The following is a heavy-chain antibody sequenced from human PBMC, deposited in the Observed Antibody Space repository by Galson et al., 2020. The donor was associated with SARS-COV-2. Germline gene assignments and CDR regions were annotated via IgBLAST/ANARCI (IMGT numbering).Heavy chain of an antibody. Sequence: SQASEPLSLTCAVYGGSFSDYYWSWIRQPPGRGLEWIGEVNHRGSTSYNPSLKTRVTISVDASKKQFSLNLSSVTAADSGLYYCARGTRDITMIVVVMTAVSCHFDHWGQGTLVSVSS. V-gene: IGHV4-34*01. CDR2: VNHRGST. CDR1: GGSFSDYY. CDR3: ARGTRDITMIVVVMTAVSCHFDH. D-gene: IGHD3-22*01. J-gene: IGHJ4*02.